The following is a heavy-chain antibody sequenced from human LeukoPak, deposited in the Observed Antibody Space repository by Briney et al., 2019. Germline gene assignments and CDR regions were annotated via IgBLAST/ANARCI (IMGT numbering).Heavy chain of an antibody. CDR1: GVSIISNSYY. CDR3: ARDDYGVYASPFQH. J-gene: IGHJ1*01. V-gene: IGHV4-39*07. Sequence: SETLSLTCSVSGVSIISNSYYWGWIRQPPGKGLEWIVSRYYRGSTYYNPSLKSRVTISLDTSKQHFSLKLSSVTAADTAVYFCARDDYGVYASPFQHWGQGTLVTVSS. D-gene: IGHD4-17*01. CDR2: RYYRGST.